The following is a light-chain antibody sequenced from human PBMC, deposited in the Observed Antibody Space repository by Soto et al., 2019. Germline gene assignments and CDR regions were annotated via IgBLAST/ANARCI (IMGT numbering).Light chain of an antibody. CDR2: SNN. CDR1: SSNIRSNT. J-gene: IGLJ1*01. V-gene: IGLV1-44*01. Sequence: QPALTQPPSASGTPGQRVTISCSGSSSNIRSNTVNWYQQLPRTAPKLLIYSNNQRPSGVPDRFSGSKSGTSASLAISGLQSEGEADYYCAAWGDSLNGYVFGTGTKVTVL. CDR3: AAWGDSLNGYV.